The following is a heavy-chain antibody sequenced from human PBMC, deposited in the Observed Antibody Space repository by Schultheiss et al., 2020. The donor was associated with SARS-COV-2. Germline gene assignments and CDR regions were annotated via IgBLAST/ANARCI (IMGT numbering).Heavy chain of an antibody. V-gene: IGHV3-21*01. Sequence: GGSLRLSCAASGFTFSSYETNWVRQAPGKGLEWVSSISSSSSYIYYADSVKGRFTISRDNAKNSLYLQMNSLRAEDTAVYYCARGSGCSSTSCYDYYYYYMDVWGKGTTVTVSS. J-gene: IGHJ6*03. CDR2: ISSSSSYI. CDR1: GFTFSSYE. D-gene: IGHD2-2*01. CDR3: ARGSGCSSTSCYDYYYYYMDV.